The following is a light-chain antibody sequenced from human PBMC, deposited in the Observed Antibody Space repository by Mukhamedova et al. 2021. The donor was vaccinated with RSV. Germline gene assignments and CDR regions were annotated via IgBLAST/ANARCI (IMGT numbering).Light chain of an antibody. J-gene: IGKJ1*01. V-gene: IGKV1-27*01. CDR3: QKFDHAPRT. Sequence: AWYQQKPGKVPDLLIYEASTLQSGVPSRFSGSGSETDFTLTIANLQPEDAAIYYCQKFDHAPRTFGPGTKVDIK. CDR2: EAS.